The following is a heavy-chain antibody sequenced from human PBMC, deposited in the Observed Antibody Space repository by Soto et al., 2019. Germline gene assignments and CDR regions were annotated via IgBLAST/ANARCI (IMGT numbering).Heavy chain of an antibody. CDR2: ISYSGST. J-gene: IGHJ4*02. Sequence: QVQLQESGPGLVKPSETLSLTCTVSGGSISSFDWNWIRQSPGKGLEWIGYISYSGSTNYNPSLKSRVTISVDTSKNQFSLKLSSVTAAATAVYYCARQDTSGYAFDYSGQGTLVTVSS. D-gene: IGHD3-22*01. CDR3: ARQDTSGYAFDY. V-gene: IGHV4-59*08. CDR1: GGSISSFD.